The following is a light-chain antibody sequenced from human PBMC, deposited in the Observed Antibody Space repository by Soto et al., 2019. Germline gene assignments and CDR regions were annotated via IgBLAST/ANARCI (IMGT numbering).Light chain of an antibody. CDR2: EVD. Sequence: QSVLAQPASVSGSPGQSTIISCTGTSSDVGGYNYVSWYQQHPGKAPKFLIYEVDNRASGVSDRFSGSKSGNTASLTISGLQAEDEADYYCSSYTGSNTLVFGAGTKLTVL. CDR3: SSYTGSNTLV. J-gene: IGLJ1*01. V-gene: IGLV2-14*01. CDR1: SSDVGGYNY.